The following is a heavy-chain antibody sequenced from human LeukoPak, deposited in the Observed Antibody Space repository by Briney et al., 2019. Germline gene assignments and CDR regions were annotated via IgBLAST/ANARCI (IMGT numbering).Heavy chain of an antibody. D-gene: IGHD5-18*01. V-gene: IGHV3-74*01. Sequence: GGSLRLSCAASGFTFSSYWMHWVRQAPGKGLVWVSRINSDGSSTSYADSVKGRFTIPRDNAKNTLYLQMNSLRAEDTAVYYCARERVDTAMDTADFDYWGQGTLVTVSS. CDR2: INSDGSST. CDR3: ARERVDTAMDTADFDY. CDR1: GFTFSSYW. J-gene: IGHJ4*02.